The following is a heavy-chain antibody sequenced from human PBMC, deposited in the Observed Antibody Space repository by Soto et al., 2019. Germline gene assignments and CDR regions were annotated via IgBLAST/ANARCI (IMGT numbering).Heavy chain of an antibody. Sequence: ASVKVSCKASGYTFTGYDINWVRQATGQGLEWMGWMNPNSGNTGYAQKFQGRVTMTRKTSIRTAYMALSSLISEDTAVYSCARGPNCIGGSCPLPASWGKGPRAPV. J-gene: IGHJ5*02. D-gene: IGHD2-15*01. V-gene: IGHV1-8*01. CDR2: MNPNSGNT. CDR3: ARGPNCIGGSCPLPAS. CDR1: GYTFTGYD.